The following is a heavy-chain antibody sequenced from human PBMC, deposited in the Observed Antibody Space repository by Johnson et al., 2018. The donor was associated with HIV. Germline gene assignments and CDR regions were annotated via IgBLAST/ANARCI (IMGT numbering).Heavy chain of an antibody. CDR3: AKEGITMEVDI. CDR2: ISYDGTNK. Sequence: QVQLVESGGRLIKPGRSLRLSCAASGFTFSNYAIHWVRQPPGKGLEWVAVISYDGTNKYYADSVKGRFTISRDNSKDTLYLQMNTLRAEDTAVYYCAKEGITMEVDIWGQGTMVTVSS. J-gene: IGHJ3*02. V-gene: IGHV3-30-3*01. CDR1: GFTFSNYA. D-gene: IGHD3-10*01.